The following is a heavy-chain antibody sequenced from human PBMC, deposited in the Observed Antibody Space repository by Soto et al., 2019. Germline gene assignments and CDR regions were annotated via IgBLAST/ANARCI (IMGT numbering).Heavy chain of an antibody. CDR2: INSNGLTT. Sequence: XGSLILSCSGAGFTFSSYAMHWVRQAPGKGLEYASAINSNGLTTYYADSVKGRFTISRDNSKKTLYLQMTSLRVEDTAVYYCVKGKIGSSGLLDWFDHWGQGTVVTVSS. V-gene: IGHV3-64D*06. CDR1: GFTFSSYA. CDR3: VKGKIGSSGLLDWFDH. D-gene: IGHD3-10*01. J-gene: IGHJ5*01.